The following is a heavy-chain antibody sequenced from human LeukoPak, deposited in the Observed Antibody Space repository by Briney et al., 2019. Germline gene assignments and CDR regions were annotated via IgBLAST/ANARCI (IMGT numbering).Heavy chain of an antibody. Sequence: SETLSLTCAVYGGSVSRYYWSWIRQPPGKGLEWIGEINHSGSTNYNPSLKSRVTISVDMSKDQFSLKLGSVTAADTAVYYCARVKKWYFQHWGQGTLVTVSS. J-gene: IGHJ1*01. CDR2: INHSGST. D-gene: IGHD1-26*01. CDR3: ARVKKWYFQH. CDR1: GGSVSRYY. V-gene: IGHV4-34*01.